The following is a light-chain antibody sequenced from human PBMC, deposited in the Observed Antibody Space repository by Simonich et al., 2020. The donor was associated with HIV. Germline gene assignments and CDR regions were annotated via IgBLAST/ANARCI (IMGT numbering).Light chain of an antibody. CDR3: QQYNNWPPYT. CDR1: QSVSSN. CDR2: GAS. Sequence: EIVMTQSPATLSVSPGERATLSCRARQSVSSNLAWYQQKTGQAPRLLIYGASTRATGIPARFSGSGSGTEFTLTISSLQSEDFAVYYCQQYNNWPPYTFGQGTKLEIK. V-gene: IGKV3-15*01. J-gene: IGKJ2*01.